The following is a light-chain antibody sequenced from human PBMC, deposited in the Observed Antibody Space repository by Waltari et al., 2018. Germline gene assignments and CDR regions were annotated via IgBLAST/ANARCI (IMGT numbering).Light chain of an antibody. J-gene: IGKJ3*01. CDR3: LQHKSYPLT. V-gene: IGKV1-17*01. CDR2: AAT. Sequence: DIQMTQSPSSLSASVGATVTITCRASQDISSSLNWFQKPGKPPKLLIYAATTLQSGVPSRFSGSGSGTEFTLTISSLQPEDFATYFCLQHKSYPLTFGPGTKLDIK. CDR1: QDISSS.